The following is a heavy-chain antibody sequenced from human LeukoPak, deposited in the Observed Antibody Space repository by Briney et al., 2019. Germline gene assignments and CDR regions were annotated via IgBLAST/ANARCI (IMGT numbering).Heavy chain of an antibody. V-gene: IGHV4-59*11. CDR1: GASISSHY. D-gene: IGHD3-3*01. Sequence: SETLSLTCTVSGASISSHYWSWIRQPPGKGLEWIGYIYYSGSTNYNPSLKSRVTILVDTSKNQFSLKLSSVTAADTAVYYCARGFLEWSRRDFYYYYMDVWGKGTTVTVSS. CDR3: ARGFLEWSRRDFYYYYMDV. CDR2: IYYSGST. J-gene: IGHJ6*03.